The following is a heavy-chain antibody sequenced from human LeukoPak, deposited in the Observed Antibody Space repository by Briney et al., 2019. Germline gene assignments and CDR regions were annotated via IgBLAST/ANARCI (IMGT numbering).Heavy chain of an antibody. CDR2: MNPNSGNT. CDR3: ARRRDYYDSSGYYYVFDY. CDR1: GYTFTSYD. Sequence: ASVKVSCKASGYTFTSYDINWVRQATGQVLEWMGWMNPNSGNTGYAQKFQGRVTMTRNTSISTAYMELSSLRSEDTAVYYCARRRDYYDSSGYYYVFDYWGQGTLVTVSS. D-gene: IGHD3-22*01. J-gene: IGHJ4*02. V-gene: IGHV1-8*01.